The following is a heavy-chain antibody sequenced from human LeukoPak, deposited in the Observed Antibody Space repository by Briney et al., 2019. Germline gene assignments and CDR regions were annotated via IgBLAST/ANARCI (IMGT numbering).Heavy chain of an antibody. J-gene: IGHJ4*02. CDR3: AREGYDSSVNYKTDD. CDR2: IFYSGST. CDR1: GGSMSSYY. Sequence: SETLSLTCTVSGGSMSSYYWSWIRQSPGKGLVWIGYIFYSGSTNYNSSLKSRVTISVDTSKNQFSLKLSSVTAADTAVYYCAREGYDSSVNYKTDDWGPGTLVTVSS. V-gene: IGHV4-59*01. D-gene: IGHD3-22*01.